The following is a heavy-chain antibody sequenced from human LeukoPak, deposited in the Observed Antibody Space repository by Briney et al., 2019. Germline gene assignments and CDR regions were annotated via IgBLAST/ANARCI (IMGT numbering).Heavy chain of an antibody. CDR1: GGSFSGYS. D-gene: IGHD3-22*01. V-gene: IGHV4-30-2*01. Sequence: SETLSLTCAVYGGSFSGYSWSWIRQPPGRGLEWIGYIYQSGSASYNPSLQSRVTISIDKSKNQFSLNLNSVTAADTAVYYCARNSYYDNSGEGAFDIWGQGTMVTVSS. J-gene: IGHJ3*02. CDR2: IYQSGSA. CDR3: ARNSYYDNSGEGAFDI.